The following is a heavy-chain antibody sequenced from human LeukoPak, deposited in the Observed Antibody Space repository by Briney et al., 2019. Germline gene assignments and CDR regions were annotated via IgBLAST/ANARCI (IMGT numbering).Heavy chain of an antibody. CDR3: ARDDSGAFDI. CDR2: ISSSRSYI. D-gene: IGHD1-26*01. Sequence: GGSLRLSCAASGFTFSSYSMNWVRQAPGKGLEWVSSISSSRSYIYYADSVKGRFTISRDNAKNSLYLQMNSLRAEDTAVYCCARDDSGAFDIWGQGTMVTVSS. J-gene: IGHJ3*02. V-gene: IGHV3-21*01. CDR1: GFTFSSYS.